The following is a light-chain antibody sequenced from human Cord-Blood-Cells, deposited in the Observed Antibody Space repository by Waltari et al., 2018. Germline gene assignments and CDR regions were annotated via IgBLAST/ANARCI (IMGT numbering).Light chain of an antibody. V-gene: IGLV2-11*01. J-gene: IGLJ1*01. CDR1: SSAVGGYNY. CDR2: DVS. CDR3: CSYAGSYTFDYV. Sequence: QSALTQPRSVSGSPGQSVTISCTGTSSAVGGYNYVSWYQQHPGKAPKLMIYDVSKPPSGVPDRFSGSKSGNTASLTISGLQAEDEADYYCCSYAGSYTFDYVFGTGTKVTVL.